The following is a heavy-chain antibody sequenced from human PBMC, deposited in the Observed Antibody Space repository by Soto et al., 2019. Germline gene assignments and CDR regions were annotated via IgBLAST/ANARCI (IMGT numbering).Heavy chain of an antibody. CDR3: TRDHCSSTSCYEEAEAQSYYYMDV. CDR2: ISSSSSTI. V-gene: IGHV3-48*01. Sequence: GGSLRLSCAASGFTFSSYSMNWVRQAPGKGLEWVSYISSSSSTIYYADSVKGRFTISRDNAKNSLYLQMNSLRAEDTALYYCTRDHCSSTSCYEEAEAQSYYYMDVWGKGTTVTVSS. CDR1: GFTFSSYS. D-gene: IGHD2-2*01. J-gene: IGHJ6*03.